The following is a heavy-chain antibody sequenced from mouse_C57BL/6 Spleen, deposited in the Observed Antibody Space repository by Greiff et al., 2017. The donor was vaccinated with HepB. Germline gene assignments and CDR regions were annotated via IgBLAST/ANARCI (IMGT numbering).Heavy chain of an antibody. CDR1: GYAFSSSW. V-gene: IGHV1-82*01. CDR2: IYPGDGDT. Sequence: VQLQQSGPELVKPGASVKIPCKASGYAFSSSWMNWVKQRPGKGLGGIGRIYPGDGDTNYNGKFKGKATLTADKSSSTAYMQLSSLTSEDSAFYFCARWSTVVADWYFDVWGTGTTVTVSS. CDR3: ARWSTVVADWYFDV. D-gene: IGHD1-1*01. J-gene: IGHJ1*03.